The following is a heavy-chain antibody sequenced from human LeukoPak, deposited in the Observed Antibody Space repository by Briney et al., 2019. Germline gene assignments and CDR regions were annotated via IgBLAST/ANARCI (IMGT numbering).Heavy chain of an antibody. CDR1: GGSISSGGYY. Sequence: PSETLSLTCTVSGGSISSGGYYWSWIRQHPGKGLEWIGYIYYSGSTYYNPSLKSRVTISVDTSKNQFSPKLSSVTAADTDVYYCARGLRVRSISTLNYYYYYGMDVWGQGTTVTVSS. J-gene: IGHJ6*02. CDR2: IYYSGST. CDR3: ARGLRVRSISTLNYYYYYGMDV. D-gene: IGHD3-3*02. V-gene: IGHV4-31*03.